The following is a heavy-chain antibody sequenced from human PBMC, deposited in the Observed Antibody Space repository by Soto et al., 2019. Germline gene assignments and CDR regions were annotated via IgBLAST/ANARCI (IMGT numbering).Heavy chain of an antibody. V-gene: IGHV1-18*01. J-gene: IGHJ5*01. CDR2: ISAYNGNT. CDR3: ARHDDITIFGGTVWFDS. D-gene: IGHD3-3*01. CDR1: GYTFTSYG. Sequence: ASVKVSCKASGYTFTSYGISWVRQAPGQGLEWMGWISAYNGNTNYAQKLQGRVTMTTDTSTSTAYMELRSLRSDDTAVYYFARHDDITIFGGTVWFDSWGQGTLVTVSS.